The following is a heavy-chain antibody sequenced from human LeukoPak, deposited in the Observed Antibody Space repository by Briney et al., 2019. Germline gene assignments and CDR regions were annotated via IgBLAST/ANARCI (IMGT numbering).Heavy chain of an antibody. Sequence: PSETLSLTCAVYGGSFSGYYWSWIRQPPGKGLEWIGEINHSGSTNYNPPLKSRVTISVDTSKNQFSLKLSSVTAADTAVYYCARGRRRDGYNPLSYWGQGTLVTVSS. CDR1: GGSFSGYY. V-gene: IGHV4-34*01. D-gene: IGHD5-12*01. CDR3: ARGRRRDGYNPLSY. J-gene: IGHJ4*02. CDR2: INHSGST.